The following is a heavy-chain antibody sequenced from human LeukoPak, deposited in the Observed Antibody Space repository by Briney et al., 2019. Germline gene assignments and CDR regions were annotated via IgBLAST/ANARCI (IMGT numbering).Heavy chain of an antibody. CDR1: GFTFSNYW. CDR3: ARIRPSYYFDY. CDR2: IKEDGSEK. D-gene: IGHD6-6*01. J-gene: IGHJ4*02. V-gene: IGHV3-7*01. Sequence: PGGSLRLSCVVSGFTFSNYWMSWVRQAPGKGLEWVANIKEDGSEKYYVDSVKDRFTISRDHAKNSLSLQMNSLRVEDTAVYYCARIRPSYYFDYWGQGTLVTVSS.